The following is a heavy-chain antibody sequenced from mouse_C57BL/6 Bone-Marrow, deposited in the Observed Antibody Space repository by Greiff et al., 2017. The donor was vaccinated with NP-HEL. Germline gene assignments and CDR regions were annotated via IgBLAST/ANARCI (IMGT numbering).Heavy chain of an antibody. CDR1: GYTFTSYW. J-gene: IGHJ2*01. CDR2: IYPSDSET. Sequence: QVQLQQPGAELVRPGSSVKLSCKASGYTFTSYWMDWVKQRPGQGLEWIGNIYPSDSETHYNQKFKDKATLTVDKSSSTAYMQLSSLTSEDSAVYYGARRDIDSNPYYFDYWGQGTTLTVSS. V-gene: IGHV1-61*01. D-gene: IGHD2-5*01. CDR3: ARRDIDSNPYYFDY.